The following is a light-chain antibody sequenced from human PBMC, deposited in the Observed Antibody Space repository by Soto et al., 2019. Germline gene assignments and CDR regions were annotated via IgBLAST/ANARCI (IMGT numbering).Light chain of an antibody. Sequence: EIVMTQSPASLSVSPGERATLSCRASQSLSSNLAWSQQKPGQAPRLLISGASTRATAVPARFSGSGSGTEFTLTIGSLQSEDFAVYYCQQYNNWPPTFGQGTKLEIK. CDR2: GAS. V-gene: IGKV3-15*01. J-gene: IGKJ2*01. CDR3: QQYNNWPPT. CDR1: QSLSSN.